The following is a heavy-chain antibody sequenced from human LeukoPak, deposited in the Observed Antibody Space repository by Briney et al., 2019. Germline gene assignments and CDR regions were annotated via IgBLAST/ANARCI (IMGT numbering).Heavy chain of an antibody. D-gene: IGHD3-10*01. V-gene: IGHV4-4*07. J-gene: IGHJ5*02. CDR1: GGSSSSYY. CDR2: IYTSGST. CDR3: ARGPQFSGSYYNVNWFDP. Sequence: PSETLSLTCTVSGGSSSSYYWSWIRQPAGKGLEWIGRIYTSGSTNYNPSLKSRVTMSVDTSKNQFSLKLSSVTAADTAVYYCARGPQFSGSYYNVNWFDPWGQGTLVAVSS.